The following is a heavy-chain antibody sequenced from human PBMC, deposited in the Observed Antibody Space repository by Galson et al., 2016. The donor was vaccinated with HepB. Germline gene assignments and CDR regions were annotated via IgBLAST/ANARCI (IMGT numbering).Heavy chain of an antibody. J-gene: IGHJ4*02. V-gene: IGHV1-2*02. CDR3: VRDSIHTAVAVD. D-gene: IGHD6-19*01. CDR1: GYTFTGYY. Sequence: SVKVSCKASGYTFTGYYMHWVRQAPGQGLEWMGWINPNRGATDYAQKFQDRVTMTRDTSISTASMELSRLRSDDPAVYYCVRDSIHTAVAVDWGQGTLVTVSS. CDR2: INPNRGAT.